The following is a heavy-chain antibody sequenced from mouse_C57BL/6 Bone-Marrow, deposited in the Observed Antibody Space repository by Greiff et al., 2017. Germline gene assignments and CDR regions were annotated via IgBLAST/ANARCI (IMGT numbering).Heavy chain of an antibody. J-gene: IGHJ3*01. V-gene: IGHV1-63*01. CDR3: ARSAYYSSWFAY. Sequence: VQLQQSGAELVRPGTSVKMSCKASGYTFTNYWIGWAKQRPGHGLEWIGVIYPGGGYTNYNEKFKGKATLTADKSSSTAYMQFSSLTSEDSAIYYCARSAYYSSWFAYWGQGTLVTVSA. CDR1: GYTFTNYW. D-gene: IGHD2-12*01. CDR2: IYPGGGYT.